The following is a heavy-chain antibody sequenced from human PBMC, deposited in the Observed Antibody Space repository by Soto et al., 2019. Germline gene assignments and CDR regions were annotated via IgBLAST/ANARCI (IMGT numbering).Heavy chain of an antibody. CDR3: ATDSNVYDILTGPSFDYYGMDV. Sequence: ASVKVSCKVSGYTLTELSMHRVRQAPGKGLEWKGGFDPEDGETIYAQKFQGRVTMTEDTSTDTAYMELSSLRSEDTAVYYCATDSNVYDILTGPSFDYYGMDVWGQGTTVTVSS. V-gene: IGHV1-24*01. D-gene: IGHD3-9*01. J-gene: IGHJ6*02. CDR1: GYTLTELS. CDR2: FDPEDGET.